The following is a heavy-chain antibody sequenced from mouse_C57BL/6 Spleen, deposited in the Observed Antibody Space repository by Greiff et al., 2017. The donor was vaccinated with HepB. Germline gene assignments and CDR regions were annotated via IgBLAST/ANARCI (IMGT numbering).Heavy chain of an antibody. CDR2: FYPGSGSI. D-gene: IGHD1-1*01. J-gene: IGHJ1*03. CDR3: ARHESPYYYGSPYWYFDV. Sequence: QVQLQQSGAELVKPGASVKLSCKASGYTFTEYTIHWVKQRSGQGLEWIGWFYPGSGSIKYNEKFKDKATLTADKSSSTVYMELSRLTSEDSAVYFCARHESPYYYGSPYWYFDVWGTVTTVTVSS. CDR1: GYTFTEYT. V-gene: IGHV1-62-2*01.